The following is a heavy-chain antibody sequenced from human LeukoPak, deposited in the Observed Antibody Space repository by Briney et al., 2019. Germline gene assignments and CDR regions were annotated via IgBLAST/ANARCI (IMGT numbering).Heavy chain of an antibody. J-gene: IGHJ4*02. CDR1: GXSFTSHW. CDR3: ARHRDCSSGACYPDY. V-gene: IGHV5-10-1*01. D-gene: IGHD2-15*01. CDR2: IAPSDSYT. Sequence: GESLKISFQGSGXSFTSHWISWVRQLPGKGLEWMGRIAPSDSYTNYGPSFQGHVTISADKSISTAYLQWSSLKASDTAMYYCARHRDCSSGACYPDYWGQGTLVTVSS.